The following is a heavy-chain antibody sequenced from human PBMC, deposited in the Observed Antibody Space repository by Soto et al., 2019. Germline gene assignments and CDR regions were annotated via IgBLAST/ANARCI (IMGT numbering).Heavy chain of an antibody. J-gene: IGHJ3*02. CDR1: GASLGGFH. V-gene: IGHV4-34*12. Sequence: PSETLSLTCAIYGASLGGFHWTWLRQAPGKGLEWIGELIHGGSTNYNPSLKSRVSFSLDTSKNQFSLHLMSVTAADTAVYYCARSPLGYDYVRQTWREVGDSFDIWGRGTRVTVSS. CDR3: ARSPLGYDYVRQTWREVGDSFDI. CDR2: LIHGGST. D-gene: IGHD3-16*01.